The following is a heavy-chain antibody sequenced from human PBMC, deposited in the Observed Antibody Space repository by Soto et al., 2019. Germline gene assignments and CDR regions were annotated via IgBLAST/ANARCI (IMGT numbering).Heavy chain of an antibody. CDR1: GGTFSSYA. V-gene: IGHV1-69*06. CDR3: ARGYCGGDCYSLRDYYYGMDV. CDR2: IIPIFGTA. J-gene: IGHJ6*02. D-gene: IGHD2-21*02. Sequence: SVQVSCKASGGTFSSYAISWVRQAPGQGLEWMGGIIPIFGTANYAQKFQGRVTITADKSTSTAYMELSSLRSEDTAVYYCARGYCGGDCYSLRDYYYGMDVWGQGTTVTVSS.